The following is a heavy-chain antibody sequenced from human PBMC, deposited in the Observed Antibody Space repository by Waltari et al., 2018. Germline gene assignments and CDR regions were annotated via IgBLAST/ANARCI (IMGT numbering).Heavy chain of an antibody. CDR2: SNHRGST. CDR3: ATRGDYDYVWGSYRSEWFDP. D-gene: IGHD3-16*02. CDR1: GGSFSGYY. J-gene: IGHJ5*02. V-gene: IGHV4-34*01. Sequence: QVQLQQWGAGLLKPSETLSLTCAVYGGSFSGYYWSWIRQPPGKGLEWMWESNHRGSTNYTPSLKIRVTISVDTSKTQSSLTLSSLTAADTAVYYCATRGDYDYVWGSYRSEWFDPWGQGTLVTVSS.